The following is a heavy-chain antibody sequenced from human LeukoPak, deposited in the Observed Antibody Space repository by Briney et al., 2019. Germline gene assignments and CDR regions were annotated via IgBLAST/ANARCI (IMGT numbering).Heavy chain of an antibody. J-gene: IGHJ6*03. CDR1: GFTFSSYS. D-gene: IGHD2-21*02. V-gene: IGHV3-21*01. Sequence: GGSLRLSCAASGFTFSSYSMNWVRQAPGKGLEWVSSISSSSSYIYYADSVKGRFTISRDNAKNSLYLQMNSLRAEDTAVYYCARETTQYCGGDCYFITHYYYYYMDVWGKGTTVTVSS. CDR2: ISSSSSYI. CDR3: ARETTQYCGGDCYFITHYYYYYMDV.